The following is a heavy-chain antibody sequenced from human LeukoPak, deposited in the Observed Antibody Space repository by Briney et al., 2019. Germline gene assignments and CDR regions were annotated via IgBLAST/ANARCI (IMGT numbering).Heavy chain of an antibody. Sequence: GGSLRLSCAASGFTFSSYWTSWVRQAPGKGLEWVANIKQDGSEKYYVDSVKGRFTISRDNAKNSLYLQMNTLRVEDTAVYYCAREYSRSTQNWFDPWGQGTLVTVSS. CDR2: IKQDGSEK. CDR1: GFTFSSYW. D-gene: IGHD6-13*01. J-gene: IGHJ5*02. V-gene: IGHV3-7*01. CDR3: AREYSRSTQNWFDP.